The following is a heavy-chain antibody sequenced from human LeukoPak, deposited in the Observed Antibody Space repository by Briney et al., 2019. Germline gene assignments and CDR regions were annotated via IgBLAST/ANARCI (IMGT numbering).Heavy chain of an antibody. V-gene: IGHV4-59*01. Sequence: GSLRLSCAASGFTFSSYWMSWVRQAPGKGLEWIGYIYYSGSTNYNPSLKSRVTISVDTSKNQFSLKLSSVTAADTAVYYCARGPPPPWDLLGGVGRVTFYFDYWGQGTLVTVSS. CDR1: GFTFSSYW. CDR3: ARGPPPPWDLLGGVGRVTFYFDY. D-gene: IGHD1-26*01. J-gene: IGHJ4*02. CDR2: IYYSGST.